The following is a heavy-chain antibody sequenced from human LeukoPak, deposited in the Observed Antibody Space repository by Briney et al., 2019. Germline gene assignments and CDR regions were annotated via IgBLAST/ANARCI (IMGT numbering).Heavy chain of an antibody. CDR3: ARRAATERGHSYGLDY. V-gene: IGHV3-21*01. D-gene: IGHD5-18*01. Sequence: GGSLRLSCEVSGFTFSSYHMNWVRQAPGKGLEWVSSISSSSRYIYYADSMTGRFTISRDNAKNSLYLQMHSLRAEDTAIYYCARRAATERGHSYGLDYWGQGTLVTVSS. J-gene: IGHJ4*02. CDR1: GFTFSSYH. CDR2: ISSSSRYI.